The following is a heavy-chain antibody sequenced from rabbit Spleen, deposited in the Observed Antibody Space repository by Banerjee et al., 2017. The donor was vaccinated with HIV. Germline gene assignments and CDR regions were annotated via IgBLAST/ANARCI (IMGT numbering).Heavy chain of an antibody. CDR3: ARPSSGVGYGMDL. D-gene: IGHD2-1*01. Sequence: QSLEESGGDLVKPGASLTLTCTASGFSFSNGYYMCWVRQAPGKGPEWIACIYAGNSGSTNYAGWVNGRFTISKTSSTTVTLQMTSLTAADTATYFCARPSSGVGYGMDLWGPGTLVTVS. J-gene: IGHJ6*01. CDR2: IYAGNSGST. V-gene: IGHV1S40*01. CDR1: GFSFSNGYY.